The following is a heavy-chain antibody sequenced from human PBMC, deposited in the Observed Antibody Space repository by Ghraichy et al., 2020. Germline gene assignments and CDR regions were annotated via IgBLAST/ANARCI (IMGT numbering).Heavy chain of an antibody. J-gene: IGHJ4*02. CDR3: ARAQYNSPHDY. CDR2: VYHSGLT. V-gene: IGHV4-38-2*02. CDR1: GYSIGSGYY. D-gene: IGHD6-6*01. Sequence: SQTLSLPCTVSGYSIGSGYYWGWLRQAPGKGLEWIGSVYHSGLTYYNPSLKSRVTISVDTSKNQFSLHLISVTAADTAIYYCARAQYNSPHDYWGQGTLVTVSS.